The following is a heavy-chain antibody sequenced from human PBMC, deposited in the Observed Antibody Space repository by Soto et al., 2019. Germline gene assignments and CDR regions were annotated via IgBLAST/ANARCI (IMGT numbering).Heavy chain of an antibody. CDR2: IWYDGSNK. CDR1: GFTFSSYG. V-gene: IGHV3-33*01. J-gene: IGHJ4*02. CDR3: ARELEDVYYDFWSRYSPAY. D-gene: IGHD3-3*01. Sequence: SLRLSCAASGFTFSSYGMHWVRQAPGKGLEWVAVIWYDGSNKYYADSVKGRFTISRDNSKNTLYLQMNSLRAEDTAVYYCARELEDVYYDFWSRYSPAYWGQGTLVTVSS.